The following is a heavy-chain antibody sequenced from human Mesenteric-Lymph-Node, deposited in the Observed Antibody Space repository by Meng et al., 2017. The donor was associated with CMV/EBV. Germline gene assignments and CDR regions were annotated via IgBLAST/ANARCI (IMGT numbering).Heavy chain of an antibody. CDR2: ISSSGSTI. Sequence: GESLKISCAASGFTFSSYEMNWVRQAPGKGLEWVSYISSSGSTIYYADSVKGRFTISRDNAKNSLYLQMHSLRAEDTAVYYCARDRVEGFSYEGSYYYYGMDVWGQGTTVTVSS. CDR1: GFTFSSYE. J-gene: IGHJ6*02. V-gene: IGHV3-48*03. D-gene: IGHD5-18*01. CDR3: ARDRVEGFSYEGSYYYYGMDV.